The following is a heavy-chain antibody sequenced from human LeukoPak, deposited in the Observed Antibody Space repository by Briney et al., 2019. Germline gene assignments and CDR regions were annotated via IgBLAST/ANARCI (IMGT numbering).Heavy chain of an antibody. J-gene: IGHJ6*03. Sequence: GGSLRLSCAASGFTFSSYAMSWVRQAPGKGLEWVSAISGSGGSTYYADSVKGRLTISRDNSKNTLYLQMNSLRAEDTAVYYCAISGSYYSDYYYMDVWGKGTTVTVSS. CDR3: AISGSYYSDYYYMDV. CDR2: ISGSGGST. D-gene: IGHD1-26*01. V-gene: IGHV3-23*01. CDR1: GFTFSSYA.